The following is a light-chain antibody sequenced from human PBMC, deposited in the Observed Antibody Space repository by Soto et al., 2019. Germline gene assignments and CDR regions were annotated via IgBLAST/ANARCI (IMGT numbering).Light chain of an antibody. CDR2: GAS. CDR1: QSVSNNY. V-gene: IGKV3-20*01. Sequence: EIVFTQSPGTLSLSPGERGTLSCRASQSVSNNYLAWYQQKPGQAPRLLIYGASNRATGIPDRFSGSGSGTDFTLTISRLEPEDFAVYYCQQYGSSGTCGQGTKVDI. J-gene: IGKJ1*01. CDR3: QQYGSSGT.